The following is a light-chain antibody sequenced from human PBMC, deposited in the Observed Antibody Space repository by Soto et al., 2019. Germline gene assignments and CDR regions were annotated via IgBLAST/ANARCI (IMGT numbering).Light chain of an antibody. J-gene: IGKJ1*01. CDR1: QSVSSSY. CDR3: QQYGSSPRT. CDR2: GAS. Sequence: EIVFTQSPGTLSLSPGERATLSCRASQSVSSSYLAWYQQKPGQAPRLLIYGASSRATGIPDRFSGSGSGTGFTLTISRLEPEDFAVYYCQQYGSSPRTFGQGTKVDIK. V-gene: IGKV3-20*01.